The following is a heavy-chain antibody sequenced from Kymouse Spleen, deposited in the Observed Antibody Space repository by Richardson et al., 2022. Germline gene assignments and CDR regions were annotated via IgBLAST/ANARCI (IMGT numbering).Heavy chain of an antibody. V-gene: IGHV3-33*01. D-gene: IGHD1-14*01,IGHD2-8*01,IGHD3-3*01. CDR1: GFTFSSYG. CDR2: IWYDGSNK. Sequence: QVQLVESGGGVVQPGRSLRLSCAASGFTFSSYGMHWVRQAPGKGLEWVAVIWYDGSNKYYADSVKGRFTISRDNSKNTLYLQMNSLRAEDTAVYYCASAVRTPGMDVWGQGTTVTVSS. J-gene: IGHJ6*02. CDR3: ASAVRTPGMDV.